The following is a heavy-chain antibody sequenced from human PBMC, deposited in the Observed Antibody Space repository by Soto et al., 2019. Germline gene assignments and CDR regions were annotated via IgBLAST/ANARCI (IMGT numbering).Heavy chain of an antibody. CDR1: GGTFSSYA. D-gene: IGHD5-12*01. V-gene: IGHV1-69*01. J-gene: IGHJ6*02. CDR3: ARGRRGDSGYDYYYYGMDV. Sequence: QVQLVLSGAEVKKPGSSVKVSCKASGGTFSSYAISWVRQAPGQGLEWMGGIIPIFGTANYAQKFQGRVTITADESTTTAYMELSSLRSEDTAVYYCARGRRGDSGYDYYYYGMDVWGQGTTVTVSS. CDR2: IIPIFGTA.